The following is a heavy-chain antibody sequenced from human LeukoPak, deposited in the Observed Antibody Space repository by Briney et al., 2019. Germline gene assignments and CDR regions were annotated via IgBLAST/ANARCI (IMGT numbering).Heavy chain of an antibody. J-gene: IGHJ6*02. D-gene: IGHD3-3*01. CDR1: GFTFSSYA. CDR3: ARDHYDFWSGYSRDYYYGMDV. V-gene: IGHV3-30-3*01. Sequence: GGSLRLSCAASGFTFSSYARHWVRQAPGKGLEWVAVISYDGSNKYYADSVKGRFTISRDNSKNTLYLQMNSLRAEDTAVYYCARDHYDFWSGYSRDYYYGMDVWGQGTTVTVSS. CDR2: ISYDGSNK.